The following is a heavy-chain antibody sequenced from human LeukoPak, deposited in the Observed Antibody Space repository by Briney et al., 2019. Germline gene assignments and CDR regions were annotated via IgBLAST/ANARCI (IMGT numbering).Heavy chain of an antibody. D-gene: IGHD6-6*01. CDR3: ARGRGAARFVTIEFDY. CDR2: INHRGST. J-gene: IGHJ4*02. CDR1: GVSFSGCH. V-gene: IGHV4-34*01. Sequence: SETLSLTCAVYGVSFSGCHWRWLRQPPGKGLEGVGEINHRGSTNYNPSLKSRVTMSVDTSKNQFSLKLSSVTAADTAVYYCARGRGAARFVTIEFDYWGQGALVTVSS.